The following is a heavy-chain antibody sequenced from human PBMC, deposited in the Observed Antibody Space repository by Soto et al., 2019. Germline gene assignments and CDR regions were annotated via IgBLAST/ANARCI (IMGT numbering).Heavy chain of an antibody. CDR3: ARGGSTIFVTYGMEV. V-gene: IGHV3-53*01. D-gene: IGHD3-3*01. J-gene: IGHJ6*02. CDR1: GFTVSSNY. CDR2: IYSGGST. Sequence: GGSLRLSCAASGFTVSSNYMSWVRQAPGKGLEWVSVIYSGGSTYYADSVKGRFTISRDNSKNTLYLQMNSLRAEDTAVYYCARGGSTIFVTYGMEVWGQGTTVTVSS.